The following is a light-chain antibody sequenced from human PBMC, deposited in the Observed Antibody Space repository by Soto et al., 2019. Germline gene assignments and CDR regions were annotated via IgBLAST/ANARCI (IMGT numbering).Light chain of an antibody. CDR3: HAYDSGLSGSV. CDR1: NSKIGAGYD. Sequence: QSVLTQPPSASGAPGQRVTISCTGGNSKIGAGYDVHWYRQISGTTPKLLIYGDNNRPSGVPDRFSGSKSGTSASLAITGLQFEDEADYYCHAYDSGLSGSVFGGGTKVTVL. J-gene: IGLJ3*02. V-gene: IGLV1-40*01. CDR2: GDN.